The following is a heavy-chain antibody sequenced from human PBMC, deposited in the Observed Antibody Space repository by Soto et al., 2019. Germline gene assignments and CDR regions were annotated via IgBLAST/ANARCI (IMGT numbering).Heavy chain of an antibody. D-gene: IGHD3-9*01. CDR3: ATTLLRYFDWLPEFDY. V-gene: IGHV1-69*04. J-gene: IGHJ4*02. CDR2: IIPILGTA. Sequence: ASVKVSCKASGGTFSSYAISWVRQAPGQGLEWMGRIIPILGTANYAQKFQGRVTITADKSTSTAYMELSSLRSEDTAVYFCATTLLRYFDWLPEFDYWGQGTLVTVSS. CDR1: GGTFSSYA.